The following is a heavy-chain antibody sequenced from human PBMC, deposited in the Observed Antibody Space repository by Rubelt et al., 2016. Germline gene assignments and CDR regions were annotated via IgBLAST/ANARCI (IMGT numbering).Heavy chain of an antibody. D-gene: IGHD1-26*01. CDR2: INHSGST. CDR1: GGSFSGYY. V-gene: IGHV4-34*01. J-gene: IGHJ6*02. CDR3: ARGRMGFHYYYYGMDV. Sequence: QVQLQQWGAGLLKPSETLSLTCAVYGGSFSGYYWSWIRQPPGKGLEWIGEINHSGSTNYNPSLKSQVTIAGDPSKNQFSWKLGSVTAADTAVYYCARGRMGFHYYYYGMDVWGQGTTVTVSS.